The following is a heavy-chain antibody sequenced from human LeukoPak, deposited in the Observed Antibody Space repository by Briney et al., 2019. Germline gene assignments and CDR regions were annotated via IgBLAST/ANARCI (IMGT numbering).Heavy chain of an antibody. Sequence: SETLSLTCTVSGGSISSHYWSWIRQPPGKGLEWIGYIYYSGSTNYNPSLKSRVTISVDTSKNQFSLKLSSVTAADTAVYYCARGSYISDYWGQGTLVTVSS. CDR3: ARGSYISDY. J-gene: IGHJ4*02. CDR1: GGSISSHY. D-gene: IGHD3-10*01. CDR2: IYYSGST. V-gene: IGHV4-59*11.